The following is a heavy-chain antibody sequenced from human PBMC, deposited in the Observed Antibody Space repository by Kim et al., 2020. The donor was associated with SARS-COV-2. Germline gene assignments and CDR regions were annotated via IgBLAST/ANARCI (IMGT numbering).Heavy chain of an antibody. CDR2: IYYSGST. D-gene: IGHD3-10*01. CDR3: AGVRGVISRYYYYGMDV. J-gene: IGHJ6*02. Sequence: SETLSLTCTVSGGSISSGDYYWSWIRQPPRKGLEWIGYIYYSGSTYYNPSLKSRVTISVDTSKNQFSLKLSSVTAADTAVYYCAGVRGVISRYYYYGMDVWGQGTTVTVSS. V-gene: IGHV4-30-4*01. CDR1: GGSISSGDYY.